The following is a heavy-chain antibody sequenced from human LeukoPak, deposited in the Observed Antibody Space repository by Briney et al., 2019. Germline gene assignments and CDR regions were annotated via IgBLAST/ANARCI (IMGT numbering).Heavy chain of an antibody. CDR2: INPHDGGT. J-gene: IGHJ4*02. Sequence: ASLNVSCNASGYTFTHYYMLWVRQAPGPGLERRGGINPHDGGTNYAKKFQGRVPMTRDRANSTAHLEVSRRRSDCTAVYYCARANFLFSSSSTCLFDYWGQGTLATVS. CDR1: GYTFTHYY. CDR3: ARANFLFSSSSTCLFDY. V-gene: IGHV1-2*02. D-gene: IGHD2-2*01.